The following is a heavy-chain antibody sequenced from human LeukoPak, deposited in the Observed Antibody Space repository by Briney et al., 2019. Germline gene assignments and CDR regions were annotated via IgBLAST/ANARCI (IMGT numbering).Heavy chain of an antibody. CDR1: GFTFSSYA. Sequence: GGSLRLSCAASGFTFSSYAMSWVRQAPGKGPEWVSSISDSGGSTYYADSVKSRFTISRDNSKNTLYLQMNSLRAEDTAVYYCAKVGHGYSSIPLLDYWGQGTLVTVSS. CDR3: AKVGHGYSSIPLLDY. D-gene: IGHD6-13*01. CDR2: ISDSGGST. V-gene: IGHV3-23*01. J-gene: IGHJ4*02.